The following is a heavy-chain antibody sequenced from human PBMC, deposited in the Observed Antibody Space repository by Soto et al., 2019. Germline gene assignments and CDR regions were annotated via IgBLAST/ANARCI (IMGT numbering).Heavy chain of an antibody. J-gene: IGHJ6*02. D-gene: IGHD2-2*01. V-gene: IGHV1-18*01. CDR3: ARLYCISSTCYLGMDV. Sequence: ASVKVSCKASGYTFTSYGISWVRQVPGQGLEWMGWISAYNGNTNYVQKLQGRVTMTTDTSTSTAYMELRSLRSDDTAVYYCARLYCISSTCYLGMDVWGQGTTVTVSS. CDR1: GYTFTSYG. CDR2: ISAYNGNT.